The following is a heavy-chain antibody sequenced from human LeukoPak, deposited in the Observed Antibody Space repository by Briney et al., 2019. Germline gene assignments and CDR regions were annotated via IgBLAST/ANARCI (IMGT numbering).Heavy chain of an antibody. V-gene: IGHV3-20*04. J-gene: IGHJ5*02. D-gene: IGHD2-2*01. Sequence: GGSLRLSCAASGFNFDDYGMTWVRQIPGKGLEWVAGVNSNGRSAGYAASVRGRFTISRDNAKNSLYLQMNSLRAEDTAVYYCARDLDCSSTSCYRWFDPWGQGTLVTVSS. CDR1: GFNFDDYG. CDR3: ARDLDCSSTSCYRWFDP. CDR2: VNSNGRSA.